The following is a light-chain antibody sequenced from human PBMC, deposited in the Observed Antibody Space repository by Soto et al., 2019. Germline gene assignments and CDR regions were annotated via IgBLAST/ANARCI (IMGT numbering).Light chain of an antibody. CDR1: QDISKT. J-gene: IGKJ5*01. V-gene: IGKV1-16*02. CDR2: GAS. Sequence: DTQMTQSPSSLSASVGDRVTITCRASQDISKTVVWFQQKPGKAPKPLIYGASSLQNGVPSKFSRRESWTEFTHTNSSLQPEDCSTYCGQQYKNYTISFGQGTRVEI. CDR3: QQYKNYTIS.